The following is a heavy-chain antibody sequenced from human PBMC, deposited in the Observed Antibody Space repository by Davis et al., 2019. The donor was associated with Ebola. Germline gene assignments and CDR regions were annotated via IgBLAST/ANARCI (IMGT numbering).Heavy chain of an antibody. V-gene: IGHV3-30*03. D-gene: IGHD3-22*01. CDR2: ISYDGSNK. CDR3: ARDSSGYSDYYHYGMDV. Sequence: PGGSLRLSCAASGFTFSSYGMHWVRQAPGKGLEWVAVISYDGSNKYYADSVKGRFTISRDNSKNTLYLQMNSLRAEDTAVYYCARDSSGYSDYYHYGMDVWGQGTTVTVSS. CDR1: GFTFSSYG. J-gene: IGHJ6*02.